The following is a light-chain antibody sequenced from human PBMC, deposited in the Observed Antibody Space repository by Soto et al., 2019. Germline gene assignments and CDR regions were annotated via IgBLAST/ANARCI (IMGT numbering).Light chain of an antibody. CDR1: TGAVTSGNY. CDR3: LLSYSGTNWV. CDR2: DTT. V-gene: IGLV7-46*01. Sequence: QTVVTQEPSLTVSPGGTVTLTCGSSTGAVTSGNYPYWFQKKPGQAPRTLIYDTTNKQSWTPARFSGSLLGGKAALTLAGAQTDDEADYYCLLSYSGTNWVFGEGTKVTVL. J-gene: IGLJ3*02.